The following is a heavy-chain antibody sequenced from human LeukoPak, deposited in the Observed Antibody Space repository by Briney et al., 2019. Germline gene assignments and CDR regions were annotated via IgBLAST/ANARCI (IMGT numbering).Heavy chain of an antibody. Sequence: GGSLRLSCAASGFTFSSYWMSWVRQAPGKGLEWVAHIKQDGSEKYYVDSVKGRFTISRDNAKNSLYLQMNSLRAEDTALYYCAARGGDYYYYMDVWGKGTTVTVSS. CDR1: GFTFSSYW. V-gene: IGHV3-7*03. D-gene: IGHD3-16*01. J-gene: IGHJ6*03. CDR3: AARGGDYYYYMDV. CDR2: IKQDGSEK.